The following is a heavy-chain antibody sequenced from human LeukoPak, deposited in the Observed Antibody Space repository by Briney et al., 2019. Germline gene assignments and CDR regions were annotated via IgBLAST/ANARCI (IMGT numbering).Heavy chain of an antibody. CDR1: GFTFSSYW. D-gene: IGHD2-21*01. Sequence: GGSLRLSCAASGFTFSSYWMNWLRQAPGKGLEWVANVKQDGSEKYYVDSVKGRFTISRDNAKNSLYLQMNSLRAEDTAVYYCAKEGDYPILTYDSWGQGALGTVSS. V-gene: IGHV3-7*01. CDR2: VKQDGSEK. CDR3: AKEGDYPILTYDS. J-gene: IGHJ5*01.